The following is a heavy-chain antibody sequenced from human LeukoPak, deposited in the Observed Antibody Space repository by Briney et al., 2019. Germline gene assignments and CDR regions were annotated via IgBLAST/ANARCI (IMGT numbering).Heavy chain of an antibody. CDR3: AKDRPPHYYDSSGYYNY. V-gene: IGHV3-23*01. D-gene: IGHD3-22*01. CDR2: ISGSGGST. J-gene: IGHJ4*02. CDR1: GFTFSSYA. Sequence: GGSLRLSCAASGFTFSSYAMSWVRQAPGKGLEWVSAISGSGGSTYYADSVKGRFTISRDNSKNTLYLQMNSLRAEDTAVYYCAKDRPPHYYDSSGYYNYWGQGTLVTVSS.